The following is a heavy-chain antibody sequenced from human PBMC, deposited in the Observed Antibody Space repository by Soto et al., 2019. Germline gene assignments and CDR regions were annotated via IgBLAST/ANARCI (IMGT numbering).Heavy chain of an antibody. CDR3: ARGGYGDYVRAFDI. CDR2: IYYSGST. CDR1: GGSISSYY. V-gene: IGHV4-59*01. Sequence: TSETLSLTCTVSGGSISSYYWSWIRQPPGKGLEWIGYIYYSGSTNYNPSLKSRVTISVDTSKNQFSLKLSSVTAADTAVYYCARGGYGDYVRAFDIWGQGTMVTVSS. J-gene: IGHJ3*02. D-gene: IGHD4-17*01.